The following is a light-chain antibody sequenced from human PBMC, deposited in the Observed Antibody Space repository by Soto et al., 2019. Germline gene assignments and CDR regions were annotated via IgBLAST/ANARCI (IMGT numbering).Light chain of an antibody. Sequence: QSALTQPASVSGSPGQSITISCTGTSSDVGGYNYVSWYQLHPGKAPKLMIYDVSNRPSGVSNRFSGSKSGNTASLTISGLQAEDEADYYCSSYTSSSTYVVFGGGTKFTVL. J-gene: IGLJ2*01. CDR1: SSDVGGYNY. CDR3: SSYTSSSTYVV. V-gene: IGLV2-14*01. CDR2: DVS.